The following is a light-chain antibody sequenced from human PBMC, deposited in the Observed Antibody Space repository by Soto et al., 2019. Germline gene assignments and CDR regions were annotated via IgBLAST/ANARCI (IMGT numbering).Light chain of an antibody. CDR1: QSVSSY. CDR2: DAS. J-gene: IGKJ5*01. Sequence: EIVMTQSPATLSVSPGQRATLSCRASQSVSSYLAWYQQKPGQAPRLLIYDASNRATGIPARFSGSGSGTDFTLTITSLEPEDFAVYYCQHRRVWPVSFGRGTRLEIK. V-gene: IGKV3-11*01. CDR3: QHRRVWPVS.